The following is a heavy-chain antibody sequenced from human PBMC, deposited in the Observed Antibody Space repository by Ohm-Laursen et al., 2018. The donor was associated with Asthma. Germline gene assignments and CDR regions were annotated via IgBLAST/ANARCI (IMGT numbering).Heavy chain of an antibody. CDR2: ISYDGSNK. J-gene: IGHJ6*02. D-gene: IGHD3-10*01. V-gene: IGHV3-30*03. CDR1: GFTFSSYG. CDR3: AREPQLLTKVYYYYYGMDV. Sequence: SLRLSCAASGFTFSSYGMHWVRQAPGKGLEWVAVISYDGSNKYYADSVKGRFTISRDNSKNTLYLQMNSLRAEDTAVYYCAREPQLLTKVYYYYYGMDVWGQGTTVTVSS.